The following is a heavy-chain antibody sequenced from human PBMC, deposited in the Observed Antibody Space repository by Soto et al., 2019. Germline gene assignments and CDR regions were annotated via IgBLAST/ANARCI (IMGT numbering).Heavy chain of an antibody. D-gene: IGHD6-13*01. J-gene: IGHJ4*02. CDR3: ATSLPGIAAAGPQLDY. CDR2: INAGNGNT. CDR1: GYTFTSYA. Sequence: ASVKVSCKASGYTFTSYAMHWVRQAPGQRLEWMGWINAGNGNTKYSQKFQGRVTITRDTSASTAYMELSSLRSEDTAVYYCATSLPGIAAAGPQLDYWGQGTLVTVSS. V-gene: IGHV1-3*01.